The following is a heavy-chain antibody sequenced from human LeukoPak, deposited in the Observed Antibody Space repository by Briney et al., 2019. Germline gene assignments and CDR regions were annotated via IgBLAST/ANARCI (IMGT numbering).Heavy chain of an antibody. J-gene: IGHJ3*02. Sequence: GGSLRLSCAASGFTFSSYAMHWVRQAPGKGLEWVAAISYDGSNKYYADSVKGRFTISRDNSKNTLYLQMNSLRAEDTAVYYCAREKDDAFDIWGQGTMVTVSS. CDR1: GFTFSSYA. CDR3: AREKDDAFDI. V-gene: IGHV3-30-3*01. CDR2: ISYDGSNK.